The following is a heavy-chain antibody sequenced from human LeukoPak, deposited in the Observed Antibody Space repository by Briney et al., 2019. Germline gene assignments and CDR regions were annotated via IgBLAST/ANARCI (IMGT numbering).Heavy chain of an antibody. J-gene: IGHJ6*03. V-gene: IGHV1-18*01. CDR3: ARGSRDYDSSGYYLGYYYYYYMDV. CDR2: ISAYNGNT. D-gene: IGHD3-22*01. CDR1: GYTFTSYG. Sequence: ASVKVSCKASGYTFTSYGISWVRQAPGQGLEWMGWISAYNGNTNYAQKLQGRVTMTTDTSTSTAYMELRSLRSDDTAVYYCARGSRDYDSSGYYLGYYYYYYMDVWGKGTTVTISS.